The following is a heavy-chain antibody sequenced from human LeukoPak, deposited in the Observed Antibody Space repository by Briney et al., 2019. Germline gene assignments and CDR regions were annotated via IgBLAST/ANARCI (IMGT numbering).Heavy chain of an antibody. CDR2: ISQTKRT. CDR1: GGFGSRDS. CDR3: ARFEAGDVVVPVRQPRPPPPRYFDY. J-gene: IGHJ4*02. D-gene: IGHD2-2*01. Sequence: PSETLSLTCAVSGGFGSRDSWSWIRQPPGQGLEWIGHISQTKRTDYKASLESRVTISVDTSKNQFSLKLNSVTAADTAVYFCARFEAGDVVVPVRQPRPPPPRYFDYWGQGILVTVSS. V-gene: IGHV4-59*02.